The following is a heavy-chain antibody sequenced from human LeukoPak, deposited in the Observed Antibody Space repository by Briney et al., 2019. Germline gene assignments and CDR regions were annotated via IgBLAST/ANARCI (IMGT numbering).Heavy chain of an antibody. CDR1: GYTFTSYG. D-gene: IGHD2-2*02. CDR3: ASVGGCSSTSCYRAGWFDP. CDR2: IIPIFGTA. V-gene: IGHV1-69*13. Sequence: EASVKVSCKASGYTFTSYGISWVRQAPGQGLEWMGGIIPIFGTANYAQKFQGRVTITADESTSTAYMELSSLRSEDTAVYYCASVGGCSSTSCYRAGWFDPWGQGTLVTVSS. J-gene: IGHJ5*02.